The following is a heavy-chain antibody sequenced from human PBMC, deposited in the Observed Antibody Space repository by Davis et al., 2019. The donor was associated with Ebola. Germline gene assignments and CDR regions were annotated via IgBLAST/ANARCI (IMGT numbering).Heavy chain of an antibody. J-gene: IGHJ4*02. Sequence: ASVKVSCKASGYTFTGYYMHWVRQAPGQGLEWMGWINPNSGGTNYAQKFQGRVTITRDTSISTAYMELSRLRSDDTAVYYCARTYYDSSGTFDYWGQGTLVTVSS. CDR1: GYTFTGYY. D-gene: IGHD3-22*01. CDR2: INPNSGGT. CDR3: ARTYYDSSGTFDY. V-gene: IGHV1-2*02.